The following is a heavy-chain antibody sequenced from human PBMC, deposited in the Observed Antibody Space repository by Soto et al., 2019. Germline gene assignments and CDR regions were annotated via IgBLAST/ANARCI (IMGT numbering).Heavy chain of an antibody. D-gene: IGHD3-3*01. V-gene: IGHV1-8*01. J-gene: IGHJ4*02. CDR2: MNPNSGNT. CDR1: GYTFTSYD. Sequence: ASVKVSCKASGYTFTSYDINWVRQATGQGLEWMGWMNPNSGNTGYAQKFQGRVTMTRNTSMSTAYMELSSLRSEDTAVYYCARGRNTIITIFGVVNPQFDYWGQGPLVTVSS. CDR3: ARGRNTIITIFGVVNPQFDY.